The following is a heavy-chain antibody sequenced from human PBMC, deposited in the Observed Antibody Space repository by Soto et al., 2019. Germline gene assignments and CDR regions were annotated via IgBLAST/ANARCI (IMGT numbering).Heavy chain of an antibody. Sequence: PSETLSLTCTVSGGSISSGDYYWSWIRQPPGKGLEWIGYIYYSGSTNYNPSLKSRVTISVDTSKNQFSLKLSSVTAADTAVYYCAGQPTAGSYYDLGSYYYYYAMDVWGQGTTVTVS. V-gene: IGHV4-61*08. CDR1: GGSISSGDYY. CDR2: IYYSGST. J-gene: IGHJ6*02. CDR3: AGQPTAGSYYDLGSYYYYYAMDV. D-gene: IGHD3-10*01.